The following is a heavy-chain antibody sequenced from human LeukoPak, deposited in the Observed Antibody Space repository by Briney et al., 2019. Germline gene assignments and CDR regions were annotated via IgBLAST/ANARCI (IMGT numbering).Heavy chain of an antibody. J-gene: IGHJ4*02. CDR1: GFTFSIYA. V-gene: IGHV3-23*01. CDR2: ISGSGGGT. CDR3: AKGPHKREDSGSALEH. Sequence: GGSLRLSCAASGFTFSIYAMTWVRQAPGKGLEWVSTISGSGGGTYYADSVKGRFTISRDNSKNTLFLQMNSLRVDDSAVYYCAKGPHKREDSGSALEHWGQGTLVTVSS. D-gene: IGHD1-26*01.